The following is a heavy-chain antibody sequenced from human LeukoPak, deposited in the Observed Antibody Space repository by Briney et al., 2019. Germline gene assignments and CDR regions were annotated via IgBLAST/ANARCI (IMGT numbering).Heavy chain of an antibody. CDR3: ARPTLRFLEWFPRPLYYYGMDV. V-gene: IGHV1-69*04. D-gene: IGHD3-3*01. CDR1: GGTFSSYA. Sequence: SVNVSCKASGGTFSSYAISWVRQAPGQGLEWMGRIIPIFGIANYAQKFQGRVTITADKSTSTAYMELSSLRSEDTAVYYCARPTLRFLEWFPRPLYYYGMDVWGQGTTVTVSS. J-gene: IGHJ6*02. CDR2: IIPIFGIA.